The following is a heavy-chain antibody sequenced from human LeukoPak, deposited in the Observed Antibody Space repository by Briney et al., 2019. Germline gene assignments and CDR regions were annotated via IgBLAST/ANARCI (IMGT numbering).Heavy chain of an antibody. V-gene: IGHV3-23*01. D-gene: IGHD3-22*01. J-gene: IGHJ4*02. CDR1: GFTFSSYA. Sequence: PGGSLRLSCAASGFTFSSYAMSWVRQAPGKGLEWVSAISGSGGSTYYADSVKGRFTISRVNSKNTLYLQMNSLRAEDTAVYYCAKEGIDYYDSSGYYSPFDYWGQGTLVTVSS. CDR3: AKEGIDYYDSSGYYSPFDY. CDR2: ISGSGGST.